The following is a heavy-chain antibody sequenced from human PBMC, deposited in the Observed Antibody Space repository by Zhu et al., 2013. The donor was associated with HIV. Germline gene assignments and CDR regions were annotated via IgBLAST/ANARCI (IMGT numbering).Heavy chain of an antibody. Sequence: QVQLVQSGAEVKKPGSSVKVSCKASGGTFSSYAISWVRQAPGQGLEWMGGIIPIFGTANYAQKFQGRVTITADKSTSTAYMELSSLRSEDTAVYYCARALRWELDNDAFVYLGPKGRIGHRLF. D-gene: IGHD4-17*01. V-gene: IGHV1-69*06. CDR2: IIPIFGTA. CDR3: ARALRWELDNDAFVY. J-gene: IGHJ3*02. CDR1: GGTFSSYA.